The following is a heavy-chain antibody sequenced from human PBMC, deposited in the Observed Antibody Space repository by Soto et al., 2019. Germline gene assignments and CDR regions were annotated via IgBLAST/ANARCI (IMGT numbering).Heavy chain of an antibody. CDR3: AREDGYCSGGSCYSLGGSDY. Sequence: EVQLVESGGGLVKPGGSLRLSCAASGFTFSSYSMNWVRQAPGKGLEWVSSISSSSSYIYYTDSVKGRFTITRDNAKNSLYQQMNSLRAEDTAVYYCAREDGYCSGGSCYSLGGSDYWGQGTLVTVSS. D-gene: IGHD2-15*01. CDR1: GFTFSSYS. J-gene: IGHJ4*02. V-gene: IGHV3-21*01. CDR2: ISSSSSYI.